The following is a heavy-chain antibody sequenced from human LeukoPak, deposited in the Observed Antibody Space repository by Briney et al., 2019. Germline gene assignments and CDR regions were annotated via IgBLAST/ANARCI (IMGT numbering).Heavy chain of an antibody. V-gene: IGHV3-21*01. J-gene: IGHJ4*02. D-gene: IGHD3-10*01. CDR2: ISSSSSYI. CDR3: ARAAVLLWFGPDY. CDR1: GFTFSSYS. Sequence: GGSLRLSCAASGFTFSSYSMNWVRQAPGKGLEWVSSISSSSSYIYYADSVKGRFTISRDNAKNSLYLQMNSLRAEDTAVYYCARAAVLLWFGPDYWGQGTLVTVSS.